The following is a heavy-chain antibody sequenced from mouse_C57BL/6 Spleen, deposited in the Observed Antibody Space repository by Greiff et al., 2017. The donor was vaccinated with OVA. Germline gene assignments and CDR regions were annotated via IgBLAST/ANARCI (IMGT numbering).Heavy chain of an antibody. CDR3: ARLDGYSYDFDY. V-gene: IGHV1-69*01. CDR2: IDPSDSYT. D-gene: IGHD2-3*01. Sequence: QVQLQQPGAELVMPGASVKLSCKASGYTFTSYWMNWVKQRPGQGLEWIGDIDPSDSYTNYNQKFKGKATLTVDKSSSTAYMQLSSLTSEDSAVYYCARLDGYSYDFDYWGKGTTFTVSS. CDR1: GYTFTSYW. J-gene: IGHJ2*01.